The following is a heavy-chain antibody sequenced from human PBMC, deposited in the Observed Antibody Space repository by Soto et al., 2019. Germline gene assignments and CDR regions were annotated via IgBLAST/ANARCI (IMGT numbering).Heavy chain of an antibody. CDR1: GFTFSNYA. V-gene: IGHV3-23*01. J-gene: IGHJ4*02. CDR3: ATDPEWY. CDR2: IGGSGGST. D-gene: IGHD3-3*01. Sequence: SLRLSCATSGFTFSNYAMSWVRQAPGKGPEWVSAIGGSGGSTYYADSVKGRFTISRDNSKNTLFLQMSSLRVEDTAVYYCATDPEWYWGQGTLVTVSS.